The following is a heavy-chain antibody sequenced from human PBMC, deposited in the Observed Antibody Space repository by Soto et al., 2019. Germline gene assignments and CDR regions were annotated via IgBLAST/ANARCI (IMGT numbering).Heavy chain of an antibody. CDR2: IYYSGST. Sequence: SSETLSLTCTVSGGSISSYYWSWIRQPPGKGLEWIGYIYYSGSTNYNPSLKSRVTISVDTSKNQFSLKLSSVTAADTAVYYCARHVPVYRSGPFDPWGQGTLVTVSS. CDR1: GGSISSYY. CDR3: ARHVPVYRSGPFDP. D-gene: IGHD2-8*02. J-gene: IGHJ5*02. V-gene: IGHV4-59*08.